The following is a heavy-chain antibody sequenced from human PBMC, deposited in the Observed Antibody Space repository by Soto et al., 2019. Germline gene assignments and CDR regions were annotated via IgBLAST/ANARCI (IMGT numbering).Heavy chain of an antibody. CDR2: IWYDGSNK. J-gene: IGHJ4*02. Sequence: PRGSLRFSCAAAGFSFRDKGMLWVRQAPGKGPEWVAVIWYDGSNKYYADSVKGRFTISRDNSKNTLYLQMNSLRAEDTAVYYCARDRYYDILTGYQYYFDYWGQGTLVPV. V-gene: IGHV3-33*08. CDR1: GFSFRDKG. CDR3: ARDRYYDILTGYQYYFDY. D-gene: IGHD3-9*01.